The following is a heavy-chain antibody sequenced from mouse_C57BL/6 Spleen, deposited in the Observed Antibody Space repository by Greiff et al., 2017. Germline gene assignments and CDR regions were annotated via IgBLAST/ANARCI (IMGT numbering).Heavy chain of an antibody. D-gene: IGHD2-4*01. J-gene: IGHJ4*01. CDR3: ARSGYDYDGAMDY. V-gene: IGHV1-7*01. Sequence: QVQLQQSGAELAKPGASVKLSCTASGYTFTSYWMHWVKQRPGQGLEWIGYINPGGGYTKYTQKFKDKATLTADTSSSTAYMQLSSLTYEDSAVYYGARSGYDYDGAMDYWGKGTSVTVAT. CDR1: GYTFTSYW. CDR2: INPGGGYT.